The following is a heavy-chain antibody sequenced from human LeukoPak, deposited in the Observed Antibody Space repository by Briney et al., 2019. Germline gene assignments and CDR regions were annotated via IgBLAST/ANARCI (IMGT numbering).Heavy chain of an antibody. CDR3: AKLSGAIDAFDY. CDR1: GFTFDDYT. V-gene: IGHV3-30*18. J-gene: IGHJ4*02. CDR2: ISYDGSNK. D-gene: IGHD3-16*02. Sequence: PTGGSLRLSCAASGFTFDDYTMHWVRQAPGKGLEWVAVISYDGSNKYYADSVKGRFTISRDNSKNTLYLQMNSLRAEDTAVYYCAKLSGAIDAFDYWGQGTLVTVSS.